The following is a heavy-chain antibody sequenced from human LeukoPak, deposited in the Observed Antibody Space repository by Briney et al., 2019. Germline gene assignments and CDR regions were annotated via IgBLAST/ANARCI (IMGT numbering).Heavy chain of an antibody. CDR3: ARDTVTDSIADS. CDR1: GLTFSSYW. D-gene: IGHD4-17*01. J-gene: IGHJ4*02. Sequence: GGSLRLSCAASGLTFSSYWMTWVRQAPGKGLEWVANIKQDGSEKYYVDSVKGRFTISRDNAKNSLYLQMNSLRADDTAVYYCARDTVTDSIADSWGQGTLVTVSS. CDR2: IKQDGSEK. V-gene: IGHV3-7*05.